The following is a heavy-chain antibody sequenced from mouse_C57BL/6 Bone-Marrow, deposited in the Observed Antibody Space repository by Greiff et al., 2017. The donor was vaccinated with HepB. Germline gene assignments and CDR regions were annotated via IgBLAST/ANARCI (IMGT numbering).Heavy chain of an antibody. D-gene: IGHD2-3*01. Sequence: EVQLQQSGAELVRPGASVKLSCTASGFNIKDDYMHWVKQRPEQGLEWIGWIDPENGDTEFASKFQGKATITADTSSNTAYLQLSSLTSEDTAVYYCTSYDGYYWGQGTTLTVSS. J-gene: IGHJ2*01. V-gene: IGHV14-4*01. CDR1: GFNIKDDY. CDR3: TSYDGYY. CDR2: IDPENGDT.